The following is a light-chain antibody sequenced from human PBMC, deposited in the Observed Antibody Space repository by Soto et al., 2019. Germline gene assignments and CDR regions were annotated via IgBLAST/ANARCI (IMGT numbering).Light chain of an antibody. CDR2: EVS. J-gene: IGLJ1*01. Sequence: QSVLTQPASVSGSPGQSITISCTGTSSDIGGYNYVSWYQQHPGKVLKLMIFEVSNRPSGVSYRFSGSKSGNTASLTISGLQAEDEADYYCSSYTGSSTLYVFGTGTKVTVL. V-gene: IGLV2-14*01. CDR1: SSDIGGYNY. CDR3: SSYTGSSTLYV.